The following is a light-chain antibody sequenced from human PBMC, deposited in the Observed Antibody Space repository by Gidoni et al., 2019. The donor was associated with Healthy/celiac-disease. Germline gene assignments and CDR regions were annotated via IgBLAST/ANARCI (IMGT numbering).Light chain of an antibody. CDR2: AAS. V-gene: IGKV1-39*01. CDR3: QQSYRT. CDR1: QSISSY. J-gene: IGKJ1*01. Sequence: DIQMTQFPSSLSASVGDRVTITCRASQSISSYLNWYQQKPGKAPKLLIYAASSLQSGVPSRFSGSGSGTDFTLTISSLQPEDFATYYCQQSYRTFGQGTKVEIK.